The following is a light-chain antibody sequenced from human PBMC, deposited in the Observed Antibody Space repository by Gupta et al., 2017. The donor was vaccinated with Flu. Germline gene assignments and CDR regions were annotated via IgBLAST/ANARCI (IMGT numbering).Light chain of an antibody. CDR3: SSYTSTSTFYV. CDR2: DVS. CDR1: SSDVGGSNY. Sequence: QSALTQPASVSGSPGQSITISCTGTSSDVGGSNYVSWYQQHPGKAPKLVIYDVSNRPSGVSSRFPGSKSGNTASLTISGLQAEDETDYYCSSYTSTSTFYVFGTGTKVTVL. V-gene: IGLV2-14*01. J-gene: IGLJ1*01.